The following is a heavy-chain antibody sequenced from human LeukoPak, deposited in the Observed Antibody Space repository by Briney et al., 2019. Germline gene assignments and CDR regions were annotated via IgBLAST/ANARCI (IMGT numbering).Heavy chain of an antibody. CDR3: AREGPRGNSQFDY. Sequence: GGSLRLSCAASGFTFSSYGMHWVRQAPGKGLEWVALIWYDGSNKYYADSVKGRLTISRDNSKNTLYLQMNSLRAEDTAVNYCAREGPRGNSQFDYWGQGTLVTVSS. J-gene: IGHJ4*02. CDR2: IWYDGSNK. V-gene: IGHV3-33*01. D-gene: IGHD2/OR15-2a*01. CDR1: GFTFSSYG.